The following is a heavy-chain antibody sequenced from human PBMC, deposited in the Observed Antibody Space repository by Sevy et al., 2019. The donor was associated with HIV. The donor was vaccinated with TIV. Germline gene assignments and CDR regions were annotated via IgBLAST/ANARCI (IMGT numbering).Heavy chain of an antibody. CDR1: GFTFSNYA. V-gene: IGHV3-23*01. CDR3: VKEVSEYSYSDY. Sequence: GGSLRLSCAASGFTFSNYAMSWVRQTPGKGLGWVSAISGSAHRTYYTDSVKGRFTISRDNSKNMLFLQMNSLRAEDTAVYYCVKEVSEYSYSDYWGQGTLVTVSS. J-gene: IGHJ4*02. D-gene: IGHD5-18*01. CDR2: ISGSAHRT.